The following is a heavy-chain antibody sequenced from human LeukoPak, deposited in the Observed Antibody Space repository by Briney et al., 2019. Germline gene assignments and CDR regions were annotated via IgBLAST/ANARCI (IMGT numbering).Heavy chain of an antibody. CDR3: AKDLPSFSGSSTLFDY. Sequence: GGSLRLSCEASGFTFSTYAMSWVRQAPPKGQDWVSVISGSRDSAYYADSVKSRFTSSRDNSKNTLYLQMNSLRAEDTAVYYCAKDLPSFSGSSTLFDYWGQGTLVTVSS. D-gene: IGHD6-6*01. V-gene: IGHV3-23*01. CDR2: ISGSRDSA. J-gene: IGHJ4*02. CDR1: GFTFSTYA.